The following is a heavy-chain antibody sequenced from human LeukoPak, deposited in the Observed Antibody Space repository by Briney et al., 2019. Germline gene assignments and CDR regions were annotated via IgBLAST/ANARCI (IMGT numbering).Heavy chain of an antibody. J-gene: IGHJ6*03. CDR3: ARDSRITIFGVDPGPYYYYMDV. CDR2: INHSGST. CDR1: GGSFSGYY. Sequence: SETLSLTCAVYGGSFSGYYWSWIRQPPGKGLEWIGEINHSGSTNYNPSLKSRVTISVDMSKNQFSLKLSSVTAADTAVYYCARDSRITIFGVDPGPYYYYMDVWGKGTTVTVSS. D-gene: IGHD3-3*01. V-gene: IGHV4-34*01.